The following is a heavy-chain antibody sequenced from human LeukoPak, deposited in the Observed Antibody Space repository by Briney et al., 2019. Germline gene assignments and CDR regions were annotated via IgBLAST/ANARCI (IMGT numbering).Heavy chain of an antibody. CDR2: ISVRSNYR. CDR3: VRLRRNNDRSGYYYYYDY. CDR1: GYTFSDFS. J-gene: IGHJ4*01. D-gene: IGHD3-22*01. Sequence: GGSLRLSCAASGYTFSDFSVNWVRQAPGKGLEWVSSISVRSNYRYYADSVRGRFTISRDDARDSLFLQMNSLTAEDTAVYFCVRLRRNNDRSGYYYYYDYWGQGTLVTVCS. V-gene: IGHV3-21*01.